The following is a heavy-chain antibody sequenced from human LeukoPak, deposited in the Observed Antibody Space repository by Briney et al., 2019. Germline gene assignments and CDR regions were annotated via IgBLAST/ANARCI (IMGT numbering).Heavy chain of an antibody. CDR3: ARDELTI. CDR1: GYTFTGYY. CDR2: INPKNGGA. D-gene: IGHD1-7*01. V-gene: IGHV1-2*02. J-gene: IGHJ4*02. Sequence: ASVKVSCKASGYTFTGYYIHWMRQAPGQGLEWMGWINPKNGGAIYAQRFQGRVTMTLDTSINTAYMELSGLSSDDTAVYYCARDELTIWGQGTLVTVSS.